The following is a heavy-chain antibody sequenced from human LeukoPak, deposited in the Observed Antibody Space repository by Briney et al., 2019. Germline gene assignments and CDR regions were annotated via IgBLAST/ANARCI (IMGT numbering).Heavy chain of an antibody. CDR1: GASISSDYYS. V-gene: IGHV4-30-4*01. Sequence: SETLSLTCTVSGASISSDYYSWSWIRQPPGKGLEWIGYIYYSGSTSYNPSLKSRLTISIDTSMNQFSLKLSSVTAADTAVYYCAIKRGQGLDYWGQGTLVTVSS. J-gene: IGHJ4*02. CDR3: AIKRGQGLDY. D-gene: IGHD3-16*01. CDR2: IYYSGST.